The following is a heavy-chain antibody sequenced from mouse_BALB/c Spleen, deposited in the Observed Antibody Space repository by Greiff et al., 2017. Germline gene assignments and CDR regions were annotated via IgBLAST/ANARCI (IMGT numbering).Heavy chain of an antibody. V-gene: IGHV4-1*02. CDR3: ARPRGNLYYYAMDY. D-gene: IGHD2-1*01. J-gene: IGHJ4*01. CDR2: INPDSSTI. CDR1: GFDFSRYW. Sequence: EVKVIESGGGLVQPGGSLKLSCVASGFDFSRYWMSWVRQAPGKGLEWIGEINPDSSTINYTPSLKDKFIISRDNAKNTLYLQMSKVRSEDTALYYCARPRGNLYYYAMDYWGQGTSVTVSS.